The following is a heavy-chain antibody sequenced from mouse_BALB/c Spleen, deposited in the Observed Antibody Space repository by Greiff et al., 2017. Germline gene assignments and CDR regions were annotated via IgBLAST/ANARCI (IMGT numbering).Heavy chain of an antibody. CDR3: APIYYDYAWFAY. V-gene: IGHV1-7*01. D-gene: IGHD2-4*01. J-gene: IGHJ3*01. CDR1: GYTFTSYW. Sequence: VQLQQSGAELAKPGASVKMSCKASGYTFTSYWMHWVKQRPGQGLEWIGYINPSTGYTEYNQKFKDKATLTADKSSSTAYMQLSSLTSEDSAVYYCAPIYYDYAWFAYWGQGTLVTVSA. CDR2: INPSTGYT.